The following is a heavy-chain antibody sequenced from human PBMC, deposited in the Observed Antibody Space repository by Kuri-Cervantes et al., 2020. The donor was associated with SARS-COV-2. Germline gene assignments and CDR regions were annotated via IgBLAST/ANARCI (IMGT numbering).Heavy chain of an antibody. CDR3: ARGFELLRDFDL. D-gene: IGHD1-7*01. CDR2: TTDDGTNK. J-gene: IGHJ2*01. V-gene: IGHV3-30-3*01. Sequence: GESLKLSCAASGFTFSSYAMSWVRQAPGKGLEWVAVTTDDGTNKYYADSVKGRFTISRDNSKNTLYLQMNSLRTEDTAVYYCARGFELLRDFDLWGRGTLVTVSS. CDR1: GFTFSSYA.